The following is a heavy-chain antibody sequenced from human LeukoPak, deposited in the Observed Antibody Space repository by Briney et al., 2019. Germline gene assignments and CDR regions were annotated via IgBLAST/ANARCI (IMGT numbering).Heavy chain of an antibody. J-gene: IGHJ5*02. CDR1: GGTFSSYA. Sequence: SVKVSCKASGGTFSSYAISWVRQAPGQGLEWMGGIIPIIGTANYAQKFQGRVTITADESTSTAYMELSSLRSEDTAVYYCARAVPAAIRGNWFDPWGQGTLVTVSS. CDR3: ARAVPAAIRGNWFDP. CDR2: IIPIIGTA. V-gene: IGHV1-69*01. D-gene: IGHD2-2*02.